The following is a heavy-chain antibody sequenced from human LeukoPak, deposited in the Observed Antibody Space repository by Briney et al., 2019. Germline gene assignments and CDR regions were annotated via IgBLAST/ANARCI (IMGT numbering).Heavy chain of an antibody. CDR1: GFTFSSYG. CDR3: AKEGSAKPFDY. D-gene: IGHD1-14*01. CDR2: ISYDGTNK. V-gene: IGHV3-30*18. J-gene: IGHJ4*02. Sequence: QPGGSLRLSCAASGFTFSSYGMHWVRQAPGKGLEWVAGISYDGTNKNSADSVKGRFTISRDSSKNTLYLQMNSLRVEDTAVYYCAKEGSAKPFDYWGQGTLVTVSS.